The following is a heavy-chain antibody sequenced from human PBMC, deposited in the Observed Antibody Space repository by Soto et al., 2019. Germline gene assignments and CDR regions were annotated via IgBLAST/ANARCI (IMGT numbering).Heavy chain of an antibody. J-gene: IGHJ6*02. CDR1: GDSITRGGYY. V-gene: IGHV4-31*03. D-gene: IGHD3-10*01. Sequence: SETLSLTCTVSGDSITRGGYYWSWLRQQPGKGLEWIGYIYYSGGASYNPPLRGRAVISIDTSKNQFFLRMNAVTAADTATYYCARDYYGAGSHYYYYGMEVWGQGTTVTVSS. CDR2: IYYSGGA. CDR3: ARDYYGAGSHYYYYGMEV.